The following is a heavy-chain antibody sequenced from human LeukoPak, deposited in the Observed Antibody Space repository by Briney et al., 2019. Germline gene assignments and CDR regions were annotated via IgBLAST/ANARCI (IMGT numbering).Heavy chain of an antibody. J-gene: IGHJ4*02. D-gene: IGHD3-22*01. CDR3: AITRYYDSSGIFDY. V-gene: IGHV1-2*04. CDR1: GYTFTGYY. CDR2: INPNSGGT. Sequence: ASVKVSCKASGYTFTGYYVHWVRQAPGQGLEWMGWINPNSGGTNYAQKFQGWVTMTRDTSISTAYMELSRLRSDDTAVYYCAITRYYDSSGIFDYWGQGTLVTVSS.